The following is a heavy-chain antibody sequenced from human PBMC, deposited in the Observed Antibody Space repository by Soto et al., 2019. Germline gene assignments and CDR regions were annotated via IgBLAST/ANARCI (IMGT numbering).Heavy chain of an antibody. Sequence: PGGSLRLSCAASGFTFSDYYMSWIRQAPGKGLEWVSYISSRGSTIYYADSVKGRFTISRDNAKNSLYLQMNSLRAEDTAVYYCARTVGYCSGGSCSWAFDIWGQGTMVTVSS. V-gene: IGHV3-11*01. CDR2: ISSRGSTI. CDR3: ARTVGYCSGGSCSWAFDI. J-gene: IGHJ3*02. D-gene: IGHD2-15*01. CDR1: GFTFSDYY.